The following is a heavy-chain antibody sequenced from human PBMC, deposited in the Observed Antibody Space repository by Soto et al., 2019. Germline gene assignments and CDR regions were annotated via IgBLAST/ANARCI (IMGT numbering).Heavy chain of an antibody. CDR1: GYTFSTCW. D-gene: IGHD6-6*01. CDR3: ARRAYCSSSALYNWFDS. V-gene: IGHV5-51*01. CDR2: IYPGDSET. J-gene: IGHJ5*01. Sequence: PGESLKISCNGSGYTFSTCWIGWVRQMPGKGLEWMGIIYPGDSETTYSPSFQGQVTISVDKSISTAYLQWNSLKASDTAMYYCARRAYCSSSALYNWFDSWGQGTLVTVSS.